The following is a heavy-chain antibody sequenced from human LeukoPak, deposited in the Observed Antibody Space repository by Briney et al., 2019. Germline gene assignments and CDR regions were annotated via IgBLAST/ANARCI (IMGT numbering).Heavy chain of an antibody. D-gene: IGHD1-26*01. Sequence: ASVKVSCKASGYTFTSYNTHWVRQAPGQGLEWMGIINPSGGGTSYAQKFQGRVTMTRDTSTSTVYMELSSLRSEDTAVYYCARDGIVGATYYWGQGTLVTVSS. CDR2: INPSGGGT. V-gene: IGHV1-46*01. CDR1: GYTFTSYN. CDR3: ARDGIVGATYY. J-gene: IGHJ4*02.